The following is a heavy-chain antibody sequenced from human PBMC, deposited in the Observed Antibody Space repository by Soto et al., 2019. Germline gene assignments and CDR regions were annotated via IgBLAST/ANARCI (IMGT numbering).Heavy chain of an antibody. CDR2: ISYDGSNK. CDR3: ARGERESAVAGVFFSFAY. Sequence: GGSLRLSCAASGFTFSSYGMHWVRQAPGKGLEWVAVISYDGSNKYYADSVKGRFTISRDNSKNTLYLQMNSLRAEDTAVYYCARGERESAVAGVFFSFAYWGQGTMVTVS. D-gene: IGHD6-19*01. V-gene: IGHV3-30*03. J-gene: IGHJ4*02. CDR1: GFTFSSYG.